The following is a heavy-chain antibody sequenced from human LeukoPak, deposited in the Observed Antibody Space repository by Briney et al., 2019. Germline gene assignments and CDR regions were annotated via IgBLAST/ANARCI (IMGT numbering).Heavy chain of an antibody. Sequence: PGGSLRLSCAASGFTFSNYWMSWVRQAPGKGLEWVANIKEDGSERYYVDSVKGRFTIPRDNAKNSLFLQMNSLRAEDTAMYYCARQPGGSLNWFDPWGQGTLVTVSS. CDR3: ARQPGGSLNWFDP. V-gene: IGHV3-7*03. CDR2: IKEDGSER. CDR1: GFTFSNYW. J-gene: IGHJ5*02. D-gene: IGHD1-14*01.